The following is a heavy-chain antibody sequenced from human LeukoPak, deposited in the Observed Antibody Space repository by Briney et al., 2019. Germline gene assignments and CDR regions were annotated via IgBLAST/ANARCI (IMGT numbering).Heavy chain of an antibody. D-gene: IGHD5-12*01. Sequence: ASVTVSCKASGYTFTSYAMHWVRQAPGQRLEWMGWINAGNGNTKYSQKFQGRVTITRDTSASTAYMELSSLRSEDTAVYYCARDGGYSGYDFFDYWGQGTLVTVSS. CDR1: GYTFTSYA. V-gene: IGHV1-3*01. CDR3: ARDGGYSGYDFFDY. J-gene: IGHJ4*02. CDR2: INAGNGNT.